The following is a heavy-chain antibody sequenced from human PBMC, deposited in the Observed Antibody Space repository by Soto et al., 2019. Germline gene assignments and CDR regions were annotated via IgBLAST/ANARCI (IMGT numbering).Heavy chain of an antibody. D-gene: IGHD4-17*01. Sequence: GGSLRLSCVASGFTFSSYEMNWVRQAPGEGLEWVSYISSSGKTIHYADSVKGRFTISRDNAKNSLYLQMNSLRAEDTAVYYCARNNGDYEVYWGQGTLVTVSS. CDR3: ARNNGDYEVY. J-gene: IGHJ4*02. V-gene: IGHV3-48*03. CDR1: GFTFSSYE. CDR2: ISSSGKTI.